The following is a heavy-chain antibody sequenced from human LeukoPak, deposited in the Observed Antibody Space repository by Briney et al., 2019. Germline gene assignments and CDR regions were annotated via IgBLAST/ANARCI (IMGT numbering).Heavy chain of an antibody. V-gene: IGHV4-39*01. D-gene: IGHD3-10*01. J-gene: IGHJ4*02. CDR3: ARGSGKTSWFEVG. CDR1: GGSISSSSYY. Sequence: ASETLSLTCTVSGGSISSSSYYRGWIRQPPGKGLEWIGSIYYSGSTYYNPSLKSRVTISVDTSKNQFSLKLSSVTAADTAVYYCARGSGKTSWFEVGWGQGTLVTVSS. CDR2: IYYSGST.